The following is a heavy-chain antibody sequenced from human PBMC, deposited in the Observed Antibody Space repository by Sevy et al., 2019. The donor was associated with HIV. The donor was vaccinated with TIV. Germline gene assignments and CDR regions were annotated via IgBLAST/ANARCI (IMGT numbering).Heavy chain of an antibody. CDR1: GFTFSSYG. CDR3: AREQGSRQWELRE. J-gene: IGHJ4*02. D-gene: IGHD1-26*01. V-gene: IGHV3-33*01. CDR2: IWYDGSNK. Sequence: GGSLRLSCAASGFTFSSYGMHWVRQAPGKGLEWVAVIWYDGSNKYYADSVKGRFTISRDNSKNTLYLQMNSLRAEDTAVYYCAREQGSRQWELREWGQGTLVTVSS.